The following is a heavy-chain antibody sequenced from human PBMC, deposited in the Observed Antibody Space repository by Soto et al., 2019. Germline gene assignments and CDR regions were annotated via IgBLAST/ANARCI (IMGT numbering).Heavy chain of an antibody. J-gene: IGHJ4*02. Sequence: QVQLVESGGGVVQPGRSLRLSCVASGFTFSTYAMHWVRQAPGKGLEWVALIWYDGSNKYYADSVKGRFTISRDNSKNTLYLQMNSLRADDTGVYYCAREGSSLVTSGSYFRYWGQGTPVTVSS. D-gene: IGHD3-10*01. CDR2: IWYDGSNK. V-gene: IGHV3-33*01. CDR1: GFTFSTYA. CDR3: AREGSSLVTSGSYFRY.